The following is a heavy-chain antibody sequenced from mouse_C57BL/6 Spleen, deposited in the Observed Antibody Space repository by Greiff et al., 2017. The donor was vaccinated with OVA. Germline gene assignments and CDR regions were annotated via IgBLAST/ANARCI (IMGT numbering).Heavy chain of an antibody. D-gene: IGHD3-1*01. CDR1: GFTFSNYW. V-gene: IGHV6-3*01. CDR3: TNCRGWYFDV. CDR2: IRLKSDNYAT. Sequence: EVQLQESGGGLVQPGGSMKLSCVASGFTFSNYWMNWVRQSPEKGLEWVAQIRLKSDNYATHYAESVKGRFTISRDDSKSSVYLQMNNLRAEDTGIYYCTNCRGWYFDVWGTGTTVTVSS. J-gene: IGHJ1*03.